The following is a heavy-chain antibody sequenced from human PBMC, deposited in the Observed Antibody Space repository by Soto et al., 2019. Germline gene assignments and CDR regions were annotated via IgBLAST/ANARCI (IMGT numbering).Heavy chain of an antibody. CDR2: IYHSGST. V-gene: IGHV4-4*02. J-gene: IGHJ6*02. Sequence: XATLSLTFAVSGGSISSSNWWGWFRQPPGKGLEWIGEIYHSGSTNYNPSLKSRVTISVDKPKNQFSLKLSSVTAADTAVYYCARIYSSSWYGYGMDVWGQGTTVTVSS. CDR1: GGSISSSNW. CDR3: ARIYSSSWYGYGMDV. D-gene: IGHD6-13*01.